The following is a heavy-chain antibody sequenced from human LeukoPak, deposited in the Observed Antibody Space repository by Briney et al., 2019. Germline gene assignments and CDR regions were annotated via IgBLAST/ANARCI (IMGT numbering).Heavy chain of an antibody. V-gene: IGHV4-34*01. CDR1: GGSFSDYY. CDR2: INHSGST. CDR3: ARDQGSGWNYYYYGMDV. J-gene: IGHJ6*02. D-gene: IGHD6-19*01. Sequence: SETLSLTCAVYGGSFSDYYWTWIRQPPGKGLEWIGEINHSGSTNYNPSLKSRVTISVDTSKKQFFLRLSSVTAADTAVYYCARDQGSGWNYYYYGMDVWGQGTTVTVSS.